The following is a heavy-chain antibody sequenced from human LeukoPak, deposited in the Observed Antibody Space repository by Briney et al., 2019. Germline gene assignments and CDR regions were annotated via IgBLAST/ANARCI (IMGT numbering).Heavy chain of an antibody. Sequence: SETLSLTCTVSGDSISRNYWSWIRQPPGKGLEWIGDIHYSGSTNYNPSLKSRVTISVDTSKNQFSLKLGSVTAADTAVYYCARVQNPTWGPCSGGRSHSSHFDYWGQGTLVTVSS. D-gene: IGHD2-15*01. J-gene: IGHJ4*02. CDR2: IHYSGST. V-gene: IGHV4-59*01. CDR3: ARVQNPTWGPCSGGRSHSSHFDY. CDR1: GDSISRNY.